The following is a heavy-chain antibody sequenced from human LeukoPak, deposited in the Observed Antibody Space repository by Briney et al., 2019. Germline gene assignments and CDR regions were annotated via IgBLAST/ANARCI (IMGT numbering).Heavy chain of an antibody. CDR3: AREFVYCCGGSCHGAAFDI. V-gene: IGHV1-18*01. CDR1: GYTFTSYG. Sequence: ASVKVSCKASGYTFTSYGISWVRQAPGQGLEWMGWISAYNGNTNYAQKLQGRVTMTTDTSTSTAYMELRSLRSDDTAVYYCAREFVYCCGGSCHGAAFDIWGQGTMVTVSS. CDR2: ISAYNGNT. D-gene: IGHD2-15*01. J-gene: IGHJ3*02.